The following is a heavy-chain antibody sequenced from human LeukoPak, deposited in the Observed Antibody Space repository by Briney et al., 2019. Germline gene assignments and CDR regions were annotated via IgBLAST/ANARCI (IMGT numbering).Heavy chain of an antibody. Sequence: GGSLRLSCAASGFTFSSYAMHWVRQAPGKGLEWVAVISYDGSNKYYADSVKGRFTISRDNSKNTLYLQMNSLRAEDTAVYYCARVLDYYGSGRDPIDYWGQGTLVTVSS. D-gene: IGHD3-10*01. CDR1: GFTFSSYA. CDR3: ARVLDYYGSGRDPIDY. V-gene: IGHV3-30-3*01. CDR2: ISYDGSNK. J-gene: IGHJ4*02.